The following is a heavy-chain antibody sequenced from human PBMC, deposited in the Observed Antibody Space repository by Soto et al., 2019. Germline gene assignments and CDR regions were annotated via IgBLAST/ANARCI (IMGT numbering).Heavy chain of an antibody. V-gene: IGHV3-13*01. CDR1: GFTFSSYD. CDR2: IGTAGDT. J-gene: IGHJ4*02. D-gene: IGHD6-13*01. Sequence: GGSLRLSCAASGFTFSSYDMHWVRQATGKGLEWVSAIGTAGDTYYPGSVKGRFTISRENAKNSLYLQMNSLRAEDTAVYYCARGIAAAEYYFDYWGQGTLVTVSS. CDR3: ARGIAAAEYYFDY.